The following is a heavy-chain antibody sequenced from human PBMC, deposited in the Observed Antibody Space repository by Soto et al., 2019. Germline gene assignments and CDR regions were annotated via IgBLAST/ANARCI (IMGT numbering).Heavy chain of an antibody. Sequence: SETLSLTCTVSGGSISSGDYYWSWIRQPPGKGLEWIGYIYYSGSTYYNPSLKSRVTISVDTSKNQFSLKLSSVTAADTAVYYCARDWNYDPNWFDPWGQGTLVTVSS. CDR2: IYYSGST. CDR1: GGSISSGDYY. D-gene: IGHD1-7*01. CDR3: ARDWNYDPNWFDP. J-gene: IGHJ5*02. V-gene: IGHV4-30-4*01.